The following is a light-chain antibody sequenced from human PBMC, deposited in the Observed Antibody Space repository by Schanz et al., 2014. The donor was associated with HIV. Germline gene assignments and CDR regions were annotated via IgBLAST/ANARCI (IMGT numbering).Light chain of an antibody. CDR2: DVS. CDR1: SSDVGGYNY. V-gene: IGLV2-14*03. CDR3: SSLSTSGAPL. Sequence: QSALTQPASVSGTPGQSITISCTGSSSDVGGYNYVSWYQQHPDKAPKLMIYDVSDRPSGVSNRFSGSKSGNTASLTIYDLQREDEADYYCSSLSTSGAPLFGTGTKVTVL. J-gene: IGLJ1*01.